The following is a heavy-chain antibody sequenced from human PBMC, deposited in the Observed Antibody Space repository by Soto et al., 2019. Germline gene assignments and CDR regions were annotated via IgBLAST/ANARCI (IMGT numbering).Heavy chain of an antibody. CDR2: INQDGSQR. CDR1: GFTFNYYW. V-gene: IGHV3-7*05. CDR3: ARFSRSHDTEY. Sequence: ESGGGLVQPGESLTLSCRTPGFTFNYYWMSWLRQAPGKGLEWVANINQDGSQRYYVDSVKGRFTFSRDNAKTSLYLQMNSLRVEDTALYYCARFSRSHDTEYWGQGTLVSVSS. J-gene: IGHJ4*02.